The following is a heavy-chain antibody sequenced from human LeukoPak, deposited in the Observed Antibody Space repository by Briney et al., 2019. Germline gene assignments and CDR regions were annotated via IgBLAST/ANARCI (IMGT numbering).Heavy chain of an antibody. D-gene: IGHD6-19*01. CDR2: ISSTSGSI. V-gene: IGHV3-9*01. Sequence: QPGGSLRLSCAASGFTFDDYAMHWVRQAPGKGVEWVSGISSTSGSIRYPDSVKRLFTISIDNAKNSLYLQMNTLRADDTALYYCAKDSSGWNREFDYWGQGTLVTVSS. J-gene: IGHJ4*02. CDR3: AKDSSGWNREFDY. CDR1: GFTFDDYA.